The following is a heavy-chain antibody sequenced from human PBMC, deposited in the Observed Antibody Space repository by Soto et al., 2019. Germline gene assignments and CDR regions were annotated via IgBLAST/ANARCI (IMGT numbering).Heavy chain of an antibody. V-gene: IGHV4-59*01. CDR1: GGSIIDYY. Sequence: PSETLSLTCTVSGGSIIDYYWSWIRQPPGKGLEWIGYIYDSDSANYSPSLNSRLIISVDRSKNTLYLQMSSLRAEDTAVYYCVKEGYYYDSSGYYYGWFDPWGQGTLVTVSS. J-gene: IGHJ5*02. CDR2: IYDSDSA. CDR3: VKEGYYYDSSGYYYGWFDP. D-gene: IGHD3-22*01.